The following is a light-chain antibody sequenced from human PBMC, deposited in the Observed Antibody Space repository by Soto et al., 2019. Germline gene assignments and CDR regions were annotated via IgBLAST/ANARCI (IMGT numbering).Light chain of an antibody. J-gene: IGKJ3*01. CDR2: AAS. CDR3: QQSYSTPFT. CDR1: KSISSY. V-gene: IGKV1-39*01. Sequence: DIQMTQSPSSLSASVGDRVTITCRASKSISSYLNGYQQKPGKAPKLLIYAASSLQSGVPSRFSGSGSGTDFSLTISSLQPEDFATYYCQQSYSTPFTFGPGTKVDIK.